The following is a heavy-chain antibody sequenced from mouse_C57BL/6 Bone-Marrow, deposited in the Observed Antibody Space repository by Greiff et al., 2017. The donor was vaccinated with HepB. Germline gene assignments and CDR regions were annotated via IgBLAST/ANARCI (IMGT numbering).Heavy chain of an antibody. D-gene: IGHD2-5*01. J-gene: IGHJ1*03. V-gene: IGHV5-16*01. CDR2: INYDGSST. Sequence: EVQLVESEGGLVQPGSSMKLSCTASGFTFSDYYMAWVRQVPEKVLEWVANINYDGSSTYYLDSLKSRFIISRDNAKNILYLQMSSLKSEDTATYYCASYSNYGYFDVWGTGTTVTVSS. CDR3: ASYSNYGYFDV. CDR1: GFTFSDYY.